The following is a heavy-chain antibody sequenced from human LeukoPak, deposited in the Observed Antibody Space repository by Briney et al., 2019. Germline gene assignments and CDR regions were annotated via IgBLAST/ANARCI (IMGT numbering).Heavy chain of an antibody. Sequence: GGTLRLSCAASGFTFSSYGMSWVRQAPGKGLEWVSAISGSGGSTYYADSVKGRFTISRDNSKNTLYLQMNSLRAEDTAVYYCAKAQPHGDYLFDYWGQGTLVTVSS. CDR2: ISGSGGST. D-gene: IGHD4-17*01. J-gene: IGHJ4*02. V-gene: IGHV3-23*01. CDR3: AKAQPHGDYLFDY. CDR1: GFTFSSYG.